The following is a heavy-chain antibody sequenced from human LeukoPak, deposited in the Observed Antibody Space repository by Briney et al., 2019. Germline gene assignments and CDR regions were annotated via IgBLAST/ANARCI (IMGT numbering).Heavy chain of an antibody. CDR2: ISGSGGST. CDR3: AKGSSSGIDP. Sequence: GWALRLSCASSVFTFSSYAMSWVRQAPGKGLEWVSAISGSGGSTYYADSVKGRFTISRDNSKNTLYLQMNSLRAEDTAVYYCAKGSSSGIDPWGQGTLVTVSS. D-gene: IGHD6-6*01. J-gene: IGHJ5*02. CDR1: VFTFSSYA. V-gene: IGHV3-23*01.